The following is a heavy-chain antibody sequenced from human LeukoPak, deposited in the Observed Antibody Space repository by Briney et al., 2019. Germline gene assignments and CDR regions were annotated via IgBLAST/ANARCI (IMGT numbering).Heavy chain of an antibody. CDR2: ISGSGGST. CDR3: ARSGYNRFDY. V-gene: IGHV3-23*01. D-gene: IGHD5-24*01. CDR1: GFTFSSYA. Sequence: GGSLRLSCAASGFTFSSYAMSWVRQAPGKGLEWVSAISGSGGSTYYADSVKGRFTISRDNSENTLYLQMSGLRADDTAVYYCARSGYNRFDYWGQGTLVTVSS. J-gene: IGHJ4*02.